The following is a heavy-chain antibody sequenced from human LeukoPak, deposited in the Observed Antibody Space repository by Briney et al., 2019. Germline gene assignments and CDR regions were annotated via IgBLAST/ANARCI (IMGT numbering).Heavy chain of an antibody. V-gene: IGHV3-23*01. J-gene: IGHJ4*02. D-gene: IGHD1-26*01. Sequence: GGSLRLSCAASGLTFSTYAMSWVRQAPGKGLEWVSSISGSGGGTYYAGSVKGRFTISRDNSKNSLFLQMNNLRAEDTAVYYCSKRGAYYFDYWGQGTLVTVSS. CDR2: ISGSGGGT. CDR1: GLTFSTYA. CDR3: SKRGAYYFDY.